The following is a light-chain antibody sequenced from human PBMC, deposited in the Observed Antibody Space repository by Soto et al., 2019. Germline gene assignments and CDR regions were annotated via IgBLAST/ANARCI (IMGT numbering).Light chain of an antibody. V-gene: IGLV2-14*01. CDR3: ASKAAGGTLV. CDR2: EVT. J-gene: IGLJ3*02. CDR1: RSDVGGDGY. Sequence: QSALTQPASVSGSPGQSITISCTGTRSDVGGDGYFSWYQQHPGKAPKVMVYEVTNRPAGVSFRFSGSKSGNTASLTISGLQAGDEDDYYFASKAAGGTLVFGRGTKLTVL.